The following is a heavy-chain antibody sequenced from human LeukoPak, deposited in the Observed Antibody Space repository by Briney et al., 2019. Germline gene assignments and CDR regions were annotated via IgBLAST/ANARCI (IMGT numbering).Heavy chain of an antibody. Sequence: GESLKISWKGSGYSFTSYWIGWVRQMPGKGLEWMGIIYPGDSDTRYSPSFQGQVTISADKPISTAYLQWGSLKASDTAMYYCARHIAVAYYYYGMDVWGQGTTVTVSS. CDR1: GYSFTSYW. V-gene: IGHV5-51*01. CDR2: IYPGDSDT. J-gene: IGHJ6*02. CDR3: ARHIAVAYYYYGMDV. D-gene: IGHD6-19*01.